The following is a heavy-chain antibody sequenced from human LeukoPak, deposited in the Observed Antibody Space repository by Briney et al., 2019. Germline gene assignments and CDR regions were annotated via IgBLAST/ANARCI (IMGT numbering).Heavy chain of an antibody. D-gene: IGHD2-15*01. CDR1: GFTFSDYY. V-gene: IGHV3-66*01. Sequence: GGSLRLSCAASGFTFSDYYMNWVRQAPGKGLEWVSVIYSGGSTYYADSVKGRFTISRDNSKNTLYLQMNSLRAEDTAVYYCASSSGYCSGGSCFDYWGQGTLVTVSS. CDR3: ASSSGYCSGGSCFDY. CDR2: IYSGGST. J-gene: IGHJ4*02.